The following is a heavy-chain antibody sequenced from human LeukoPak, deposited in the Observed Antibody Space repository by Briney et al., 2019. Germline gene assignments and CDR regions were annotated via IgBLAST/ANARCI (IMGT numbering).Heavy chain of an antibody. CDR3: ARVAKERXGGVYYXXX. V-gene: IGHV3-13*01. Sequence: GGSLRLSCAASGFTFSDCDMHWVRQATGKGLEWVSAIGTAGDTYYTGSVKGRFTISRENAKNSLYLQMNSLRAGDTAVYYCARVAKERXGGVYYXXXWGQGTXXTVS. CDR1: GFTFSDCD. D-gene: IGHD1-1*01. J-gene: IGHJ4*02. CDR2: IGTAGDT.